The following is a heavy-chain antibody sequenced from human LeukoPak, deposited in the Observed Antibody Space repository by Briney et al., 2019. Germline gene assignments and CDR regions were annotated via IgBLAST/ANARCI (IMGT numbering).Heavy chain of an antibody. CDR2: INPNSGGT. Sequence: GASVKVSCKASGYTFTDYYRHWVRQAPGQGLEWMGWINPNSGGTNHAQKFQGRVTMTTDTSISTAYMEVSRLRSDDTAVYYCARVRIGQQLDKYYYHAMDVWGQGTTVTVSS. CDR3: ARVRIGQQLDKYYYHAMDV. V-gene: IGHV1-2*02. CDR1: GYTFTDYY. J-gene: IGHJ6*02. D-gene: IGHD6-13*01.